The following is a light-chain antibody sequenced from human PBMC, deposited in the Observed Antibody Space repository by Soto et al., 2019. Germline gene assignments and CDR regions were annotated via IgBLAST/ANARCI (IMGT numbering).Light chain of an antibody. CDR2: GAS. J-gene: IGKJ4*01. Sequence: EIVLTQSPGTLSLSPGERATLSCRASQIVTSSYLAWYQQKPGQAPRLLIYGASSRATGIPDRFSGSGSGTDFTLTISRLESEDFAVYYCQQYNRSPTFGGGTKVEIK. CDR3: QQYNRSPT. V-gene: IGKV3-20*01. CDR1: QIVTSSY.